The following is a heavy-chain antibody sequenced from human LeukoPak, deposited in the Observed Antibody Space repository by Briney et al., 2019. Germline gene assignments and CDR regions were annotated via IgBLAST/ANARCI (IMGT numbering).Heavy chain of an antibody. D-gene: IGHD3-10*01. CDR3: AKDRVDGSGSQFDS. V-gene: IGHV3-21*04. Sequence: GGSLRLSCAASGFTFSSYSMNWVRQAPGKGLEWVSSISTSSSYIYYADSVKGRFTISKDNAMGTLFLQMNSLRAHDPAVYYCAKDRVDGSGSQFDSWGQGSLVTVSS. CDR2: ISTSSSYI. J-gene: IGHJ4*02. CDR1: GFTFSSYS.